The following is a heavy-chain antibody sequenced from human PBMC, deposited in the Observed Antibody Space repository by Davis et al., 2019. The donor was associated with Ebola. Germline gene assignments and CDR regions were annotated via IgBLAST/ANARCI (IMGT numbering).Heavy chain of an antibody. CDR2: ISAYNGNA. J-gene: IGHJ4*02. CDR1: GYTFSSYG. CDR3: ARDVGYVDY. V-gene: IGHV1-18*01. Sequence: VSVKVSCKASGYTFSSYGVTWVRQAPGQGLEWMGWISAYNGNAYYEKKFQGRVSMTTDTSTSTAYMELRSLRSDDTAVYYCARDVGYVDYWGQGTLVTVSS.